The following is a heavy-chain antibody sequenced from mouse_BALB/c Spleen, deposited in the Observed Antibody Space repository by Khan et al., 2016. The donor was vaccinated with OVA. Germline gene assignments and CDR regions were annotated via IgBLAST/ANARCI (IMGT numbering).Heavy chain of an antibody. CDR1: GFSLDKYS. V-gene: IGHV2-2*02. D-gene: IGHD2-4*01. CDR2: IWSAGST. CDR3: ARRGYDYGRGALFVY. Sequence: VQLQESGPGLVAPSQSLSITCTVSGFSLDKYSVYWIRQSPGKGLEWLGVIWSAGSTDYNAALISRLTITKDNSRSQVFFKVNSLQPNDTAIYYCARRGYDYGRGALFVYWGQGTLVTVSA. J-gene: IGHJ3*01.